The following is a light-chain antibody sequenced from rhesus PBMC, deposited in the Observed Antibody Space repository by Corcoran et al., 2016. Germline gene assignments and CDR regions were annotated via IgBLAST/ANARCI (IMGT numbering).Light chain of an antibody. CDR3: MQALEFPYS. V-gene: IGKV2-104*02. CDR1: QSLLDSEDGNTY. J-gene: IGKJ2*01. CDR2: GVS. Sequence: DIVMTQTPLSLPVTPGEPASISCRSSQSLLDSEDGNTYLDWYLEKPGQSPPLLIYGVSNRASGVPDRFSGSGSDTDFTLKSSRVEAEDVGVYYCMQALEFPYSFGQGTKVEIK.